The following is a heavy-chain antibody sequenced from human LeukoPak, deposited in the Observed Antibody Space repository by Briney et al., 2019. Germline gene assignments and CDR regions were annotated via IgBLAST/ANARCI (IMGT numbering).Heavy chain of an antibody. Sequence: SETLSLTCTVSGGSISSYYWSWIRQPPGKGLEWIGYIYYSGSTNYNPSLKSRVTISVDTSKNQFSLKLSSVTAADTAAYYCARVKGSSSWYGGIFNYWGQGTLVTVSS. D-gene: IGHD6-13*01. J-gene: IGHJ4*02. CDR3: ARVKGSSSWYGGIFNY. CDR2: IYYSGST. CDR1: GGSISSYY. V-gene: IGHV4-59*01.